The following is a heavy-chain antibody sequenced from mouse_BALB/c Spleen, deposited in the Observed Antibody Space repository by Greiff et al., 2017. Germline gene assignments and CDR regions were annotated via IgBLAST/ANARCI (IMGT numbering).Heavy chain of an antibody. CDR2: SRNKANDYTT. CDR1: GFTFSDFY. CDR3: ARRGYGAWFAY. J-gene: IGHJ3*01. D-gene: IGHD2-14*01. V-gene: IGHV7-1*02. Sequence: EVQLEESGAGLVQPGGSLRLSCATSGFTFSDFYMEWVRQPPGKRLEWIAASRNKANDYTTEYSVSVKGRFIVSRDTSQSILYLQMNALRAEDTAVYYCARRGYGAWFAYWGQGTLVTVSA.